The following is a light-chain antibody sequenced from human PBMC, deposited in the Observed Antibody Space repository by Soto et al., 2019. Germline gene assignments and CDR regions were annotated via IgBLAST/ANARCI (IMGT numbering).Light chain of an antibody. CDR2: EVS. J-gene: IGLJ1*01. Sequence: QSALTQPAAVSGCPGQSITIACTGTSSDVGGYNYVSWYQQHPGKAPKVMIYEVSNRPSGVSNRFSGSKSGNTASLTISGLQAEDEADYYCSSYTSSTTLVFGTGTKVTVL. CDR1: SSDVGGYNY. CDR3: SSYTSSTTLV. V-gene: IGLV2-14*01.